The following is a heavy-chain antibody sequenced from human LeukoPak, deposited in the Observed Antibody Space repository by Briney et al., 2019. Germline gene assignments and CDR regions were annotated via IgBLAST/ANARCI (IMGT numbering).Heavy chain of an antibody. D-gene: IGHD3-22*01. CDR3: ARDIVALVAY. V-gene: IGHV3-53*01. J-gene: IGHJ4*02. Sequence: GGSLRLSCVASGFTVSNNYMNWVRQAPGKGPEWVSVIYADGSTSYADSVKGRFIISRDTSKNTLYLQMHSLRAEDTAVYYCARDIVALVAYWGQGTLVTVSS. CDR2: IYADGST. CDR1: GFTVSNNY.